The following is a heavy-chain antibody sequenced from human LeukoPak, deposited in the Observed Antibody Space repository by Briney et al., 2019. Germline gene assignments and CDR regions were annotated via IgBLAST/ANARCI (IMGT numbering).Heavy chain of an antibody. CDR1: GGSISSGSYY. CDR3: ARARITIFGVVPGAFDI. Sequence: PSETLSLTCTVSGGSISSGSYYWSWIRQPAGKELEWIGRIYTSGSTNYNPSLKSRVTISVDTSKNQFSLRLSSVTAADTAVYYCARARITIFGVVPGAFDIWGQGTMVTVSS. V-gene: IGHV4-61*02. CDR2: IYTSGST. J-gene: IGHJ3*02. D-gene: IGHD3-3*01.